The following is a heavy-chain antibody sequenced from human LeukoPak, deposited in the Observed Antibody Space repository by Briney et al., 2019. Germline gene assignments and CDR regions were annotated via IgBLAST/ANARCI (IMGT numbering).Heavy chain of an antibody. CDR2: ISWNSGSI. J-gene: IGHJ4*02. V-gene: IGHV3-9*01. CDR3: AKDPFGELLYSFDY. Sequence: GRSLRLSCAASGFTFDDYAMHWVRQAPGKGLEWVSGISWNSGSIGYADSVKGRFTISRDNAKNSLYLQMNSLRAEDTALYYCAKDPFGELLYSFDYWGQGTLVTVSS. D-gene: IGHD3-10*01. CDR1: GFTFDDYA.